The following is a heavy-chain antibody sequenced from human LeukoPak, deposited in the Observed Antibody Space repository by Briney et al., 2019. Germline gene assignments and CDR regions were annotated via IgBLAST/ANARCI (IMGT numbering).Heavy chain of an antibody. V-gene: IGHV1-2*02. D-gene: IGHD6-13*01. CDR2: INPNSGGT. J-gene: IGHJ4*02. Sequence: ASVKVSCKASGYTXTGYYLNGVRQAPGQGLEWMGRINPNSGGTNSGQKFQGRVTMTRDTSISTAYLELSSLTFDDTAVYYCARVDAASLAVHYWGQGTLVTVSS. CDR1: GYTXTGYY. CDR3: ARVDAASLAVHY.